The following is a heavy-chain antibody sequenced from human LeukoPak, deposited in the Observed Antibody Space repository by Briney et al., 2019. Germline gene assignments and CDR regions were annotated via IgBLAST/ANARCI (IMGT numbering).Heavy chain of an antibody. J-gene: IGHJ4*02. CDR3: ARLGYKRAYCSGDCPFDY. Sequence: GESLKISCKGSGYSFTSYWIGWVRQMPGKGLEWMGIIYPGDSDTRYSPSFQGQVTISADKSISTAYLQWSSLKASDTAMYYCARLGYKRAYCSGDCPFDYWGQGTLVTVSS. D-gene: IGHD2-21*02. CDR2: IYPGDSDT. V-gene: IGHV5-51*01. CDR1: GYSFTSYW.